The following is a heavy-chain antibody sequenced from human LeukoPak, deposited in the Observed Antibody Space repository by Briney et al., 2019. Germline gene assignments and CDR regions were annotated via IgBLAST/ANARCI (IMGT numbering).Heavy chain of an antibody. D-gene: IGHD6-19*01. CDR3: ASVSSGWDY. CDR1: GYTFTSYY. J-gene: IGHJ4*02. V-gene: IGHV1-46*01. CDR2: INPSGGST. Sequence: ASVTVSCKASGYTFTSYYMHWVRQAPGQGLEWMGIINPSGGSTSYAQTFQGRVTMTRDTSTSTVYMELSSLRSEDTAMYCCASVSSGWDYWGQGTLVTVSS.